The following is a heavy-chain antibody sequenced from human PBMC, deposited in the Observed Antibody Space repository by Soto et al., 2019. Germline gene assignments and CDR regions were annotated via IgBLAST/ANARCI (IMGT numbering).Heavy chain of an antibody. CDR2: IYWNDDK. Sequence: QITLKESGPTLVKPTQTLTLTCTFSGFSLNTGGAGVGWIRQPPGKALEWLAVIYWNDDKRYNPALKSKLTITKDASKNQVVLTMTSMDPVDTATYSCAHRGYGDYPRDNWFDPWGQGTLVTVSS. D-gene: IGHD4-17*01. V-gene: IGHV2-5*01. CDR1: GFSLNTGGAG. CDR3: AHRGYGDYPRDNWFDP. J-gene: IGHJ5*02.